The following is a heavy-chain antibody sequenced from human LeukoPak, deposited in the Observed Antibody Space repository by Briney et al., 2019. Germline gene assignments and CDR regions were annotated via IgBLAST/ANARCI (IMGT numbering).Heavy chain of an antibody. D-gene: IGHD3-9*01. V-gene: IGHV4-30-2*01. Sequence: SETLSLTCAVSGGSISSGGYSWSWIRQPPGKGLEWIGYIYHSGSTYYNPSLKSRVTISVDRSKNQFSLKLSSVTAADTAVYYCARGDSDILTGYYFDYWGQGTLVTVSS. J-gene: IGHJ4*02. CDR3: ARGDSDILTGYYFDY. CDR1: GGSISSGGYS. CDR2: IYHSGST.